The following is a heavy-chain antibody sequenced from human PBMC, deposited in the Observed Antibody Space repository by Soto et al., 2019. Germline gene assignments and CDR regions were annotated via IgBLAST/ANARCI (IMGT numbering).Heavy chain of an antibody. Sequence: QVQLQESGPGLVKPSQTLSLTCTVSGGSISSGGYYWSWIRQHPGKGLEWIGYIYYSGSTYYNPSLKRPVTTSVDPAKKQYSRKLRAVTAADTDVDCCARVARVQGYDILPGDDDYGMDGWGQGTTVTVSS. CDR2: IYYSGST. CDR1: GGSISSGGYY. V-gene: IGHV4-31*01. D-gene: IGHD3-9*01. CDR3: ARVARVQGYDILPGDDDYGMDG. J-gene: IGHJ6*02.